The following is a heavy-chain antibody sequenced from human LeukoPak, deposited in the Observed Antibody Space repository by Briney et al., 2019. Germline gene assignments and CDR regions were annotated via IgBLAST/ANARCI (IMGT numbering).Heavy chain of an antibody. CDR3: AKESTYSYYFDY. Sequence: GGSLRLSCAASGFTFDDYSMHWVRQAPGKGLEWVSLISWDGRSPYYADSVKGRFTISRDNRKNSLYLQMNSLRAEDTALYYCAKESTYSYYFDYWGQGTLVTVSS. D-gene: IGHD1-26*01. J-gene: IGHJ4*02. V-gene: IGHV3-43D*03. CDR2: ISWDGRSP. CDR1: GFTFDDYS.